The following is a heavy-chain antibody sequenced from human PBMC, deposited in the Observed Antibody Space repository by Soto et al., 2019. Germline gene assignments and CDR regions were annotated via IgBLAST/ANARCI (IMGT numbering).Heavy chain of an antibody. CDR2: INHSGST. Sequence: PSETLSLTCAVYGGSFSGYYWSWIRQPPGKGLEWIGEINHSGSTNYNPSLKSRVTISVDTSKNQFSLKLSSVTAADTAVYYCARMNYDFWSGYSFYYYYYMDVWGKGTTVTVSS. V-gene: IGHV4-34*01. D-gene: IGHD3-3*01. CDR1: GGSFSGYY. CDR3: ARMNYDFWSGYSFYYYYYMDV. J-gene: IGHJ6*03.